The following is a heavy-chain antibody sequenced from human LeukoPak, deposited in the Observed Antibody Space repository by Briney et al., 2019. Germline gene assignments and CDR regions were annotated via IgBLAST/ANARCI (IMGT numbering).Heavy chain of an antibody. V-gene: IGHV3-64*01. CDR2: ISSNGGST. Sequence: GGFLRLSCAASGFSFSTYAMHWVRQAPGKGLEYVSAISSNGGSTYYASSVKGRFTISRDNSKNTLYLQMGSLRAEDMAVYYCARDLCSSTSCYALEYWGQGTLVTVSS. J-gene: IGHJ4*02. D-gene: IGHD2-2*01. CDR3: ARDLCSSTSCYALEY. CDR1: GFSFSTYA.